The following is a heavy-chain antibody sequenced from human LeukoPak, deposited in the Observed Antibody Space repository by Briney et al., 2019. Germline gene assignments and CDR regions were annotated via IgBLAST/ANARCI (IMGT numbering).Heavy chain of an antibody. D-gene: IGHD3-10*01. CDR1: ESSFTSYW. CDR2: IYPGDSAR. CDR3: GTLGYDYIVQSYYFEH. J-gene: IGHJ4*01. V-gene: IGHV5-51*01. Sequence: GSSLKISCKSSESSFTSYWIGGGRQMPGKGLEWMTLIYPGDSARSYRPSFQSDVTITVNYSITAAYLQWSLRKTAAAAMYCAGTLGYDYIVQSYYFEHWGQGSLVTVSS.